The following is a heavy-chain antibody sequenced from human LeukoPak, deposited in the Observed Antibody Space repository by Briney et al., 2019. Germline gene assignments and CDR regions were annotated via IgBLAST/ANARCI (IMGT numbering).Heavy chain of an antibody. CDR2: ISGSGIST. D-gene: IGHD6-13*01. CDR1: GFTFSGYA. CDR3: AKAPNIAAETWIDY. J-gene: IGHJ4*02. V-gene: IGHV3-23*01. Sequence: GSLRLSCAASGFTFSGYALSWVRQAPGKGLEGVSTISGSGISTYSADSVKGRFTISRDNPKNTLYLQMDSLRAEDTAVYYCAKAPNIAAETWIDYWGQGTLVTVSS.